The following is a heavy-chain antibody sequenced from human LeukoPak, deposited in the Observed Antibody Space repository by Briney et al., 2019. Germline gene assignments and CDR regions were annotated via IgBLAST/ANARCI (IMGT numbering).Heavy chain of an antibody. Sequence: GGSLRLSCAASGFNSSPYSMNWVRQAPGRGLEWLSYISDKSDAIYYADSVKGRFTISRDNAKNSLYLHMNSLRDEDTAVYYCARDKPAGYCVDYWGQGTLVTVSS. CDR2: ISDKSDAI. J-gene: IGHJ4*02. D-gene: IGHD3-9*01. CDR1: GFNSSPYS. V-gene: IGHV3-48*02. CDR3: ARDKPAGYCVDY.